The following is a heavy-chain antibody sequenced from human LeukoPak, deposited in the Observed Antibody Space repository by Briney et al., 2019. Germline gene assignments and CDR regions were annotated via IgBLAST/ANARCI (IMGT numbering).Heavy chain of an antibody. CDR1: EGTFNNYA. V-gene: IGHV1-69*06. CDR3: ATGTSDRYCSGGSCYAPHDAFDI. Sequence: SVNVSCKTPEGTFNNYAITWVRQAPGQGLEWMGVFIPIFGTANYAQKFQGRVTMTEDTSTDTAYMELSSLRSEDTAVYYCATGTSDRYCSGGSCYAPHDAFDIWGQGTMVTVSS. CDR2: FIPIFGTA. D-gene: IGHD2-15*01. J-gene: IGHJ3*02.